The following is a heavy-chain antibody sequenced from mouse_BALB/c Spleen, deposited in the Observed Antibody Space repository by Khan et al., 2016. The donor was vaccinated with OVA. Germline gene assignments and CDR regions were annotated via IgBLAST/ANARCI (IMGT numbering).Heavy chain of an antibody. Sequence: QVQLKQSGAELAKPGASVKMSCKASGYTFTTYWIHWVKQRPGQGLEWIGYINPTYGYTDYNQKFKDKATLTADKSSSTAYMQLSSLTSDDSAVSEYERDRFDYWGQGTTLTVSS. V-gene: IGHV1-7*01. CDR1: GYTFTTYW. J-gene: IGHJ2*01. CDR2: INPTYGYT. CDR3: ERDRFDY.